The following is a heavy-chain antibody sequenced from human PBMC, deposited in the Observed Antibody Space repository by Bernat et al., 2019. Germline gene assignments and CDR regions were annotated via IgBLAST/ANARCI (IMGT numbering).Heavy chain of an antibody. CDR3: ARDYGDPQSRQYYYYGMDV. V-gene: IGHV1-18*01. CDR2: ISAYNGNT. CDR1: GYTFTSYG. J-gene: IGHJ6*02. Sequence: QVQPVQSGAEVKKPGASVKVSCKASGYTFTSYGISWVRQAPGQGLEWMGWISAYNGNTNYAQKLQGRVTMTTDTSTSTAYMELRSLRSDDTAVYYCARDYGDPQSRQYYYYGMDVWGQGTTVTVSS. D-gene: IGHD4-17*01.